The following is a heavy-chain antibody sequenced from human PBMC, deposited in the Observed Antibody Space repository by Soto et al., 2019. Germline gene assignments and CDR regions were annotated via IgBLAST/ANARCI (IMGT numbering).Heavy chain of an antibody. Sequence: GGSLRLSCAASGLTLSDHYMDWVRQAPGKGLEWVGRSRNKANRYTTEYAASVKGRFTISRDDSKNSLFLQMNSLETEDTAVYYCIRSAYGVDVWGQGTTVTVSS. V-gene: IGHV3-72*01. J-gene: IGHJ6*02. CDR3: IRSAYGVDV. CDR2: SRNKANRYTT. CDR1: GLTLSDHY.